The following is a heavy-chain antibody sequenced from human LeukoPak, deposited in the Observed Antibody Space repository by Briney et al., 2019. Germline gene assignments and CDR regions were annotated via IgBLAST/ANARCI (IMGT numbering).Heavy chain of an antibody. CDR1: GLTFNSYS. J-gene: IGHJ4*02. V-gene: IGHV3-21*01. CDR2: ISSSSSYI. Sequence: GGSLRLSCAASGLTFNSYSMNWVRQAPGKGLEWVSSISSSSSYIYYADSVKGRFTISRDNAKNSLYLQMNSLRAEDTAVYYCARDSYYYDSSGYYYFDYWGQETLVTVSS. CDR3: ARDSYYYDSSGYYYFDY. D-gene: IGHD3-22*01.